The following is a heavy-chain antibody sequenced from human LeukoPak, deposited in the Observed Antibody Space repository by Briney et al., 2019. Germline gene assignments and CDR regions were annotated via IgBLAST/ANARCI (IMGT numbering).Heavy chain of an antibody. Sequence: GASVKVSCKASGYTFTGYYIHWVRQAPGQGLERMGWINPNSGGTNYAQKFQGRVTMTRDTSISTVYMELSRLRSDDTAVYYCARGYNSWEDYWGQGTLVTVSS. CDR3: ARGYNSWEDY. CDR2: INPNSGGT. V-gene: IGHV1-2*02. J-gene: IGHJ4*02. D-gene: IGHD6-13*01. CDR1: GYTFTGYY.